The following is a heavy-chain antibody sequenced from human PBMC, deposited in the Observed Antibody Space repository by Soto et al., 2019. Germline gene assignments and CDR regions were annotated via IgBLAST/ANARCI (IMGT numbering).Heavy chain of an antibody. CDR2: ISGSGGST. Sequence: EVQLLESGGGLVQPGGSLRLSCAASGFTFSSYAMSWVRQAPGKGLEWVSAISGSGGSTYYADSVKGRFTISRDNSKKMLYLQMNSRRAEDTCVYYCAKDRRYCSSNSCYFALDYWGQGTLVTVSS. D-gene: IGHD2-2*01. J-gene: IGHJ4*02. CDR3: AKDRRYCSSNSCYFALDY. CDR1: GFTFSSYA. V-gene: IGHV3-23*01.